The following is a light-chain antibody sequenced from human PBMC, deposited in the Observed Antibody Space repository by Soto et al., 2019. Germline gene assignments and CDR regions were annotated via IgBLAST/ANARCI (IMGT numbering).Light chain of an antibody. V-gene: IGKV4-1*01. CDR3: QQYFTPPLT. Sequence: DIVMTQSPDSLAVSLGERATINCKSSQTVLYSSNNENFLAWYQQKPGQPPNLLIYWASTRESGVPDRFSGSGSGTDFTLTISGLQAEDVAVYYCQQYFTPPLTFGQGTKVEIK. CDR2: WAS. J-gene: IGKJ1*01. CDR1: QTVLYSSNNENF.